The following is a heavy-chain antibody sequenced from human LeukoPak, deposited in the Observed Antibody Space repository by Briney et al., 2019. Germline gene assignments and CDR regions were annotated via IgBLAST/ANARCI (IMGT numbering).Heavy chain of an antibody. V-gene: IGHV1-8*01. D-gene: IGHD3-9*01. CDR2: MNPNSGNT. CDR3: ARGRNFDWLLYYFDY. CDR1: GYTSTSYD. J-gene: IGHJ4*02. Sequence: ASVKVSCKASGYTSTSYDINWVRQATGQGLEWMGWMNPNSGNTGYAQKFQGRVTMTRNTSISTAYMELSSLRSEDTAVYYCARGRNFDWLLYYFDYWGQGTLVTVSS.